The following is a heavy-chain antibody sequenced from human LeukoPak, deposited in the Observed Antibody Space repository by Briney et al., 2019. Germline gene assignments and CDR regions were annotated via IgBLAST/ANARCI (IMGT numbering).Heavy chain of an antibody. D-gene: IGHD1-26*01. J-gene: IGHJ4*02. Sequence: PGGSLRLSCAASGFTFSIYAMNWVRQTPGKGLEWVSVISYDGRRKYYADSVKGRFTISRDNSKNTLYLEVNSLRPEDTAMYYCARDSLVGTTPYFDYWGQGTLVTVSS. CDR3: ARDSLVGTTPYFDY. CDR1: GFTFSIYA. V-gene: IGHV3-30*03. CDR2: ISYDGRRK.